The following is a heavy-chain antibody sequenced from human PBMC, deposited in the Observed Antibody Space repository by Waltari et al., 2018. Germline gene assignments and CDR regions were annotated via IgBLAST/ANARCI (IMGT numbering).Heavy chain of an antibody. CDR3: ARDQWFAFDI. J-gene: IGHJ3*02. V-gene: IGHV3-7*01. D-gene: IGHD3-22*01. CDR2: IKKDGSEE. Sequence: EVQLVESGGGLVQPGGSLGLSCAAPGFTIISYWMSWVRQAPGKGLEWVANIKKDGSEEYYVDSVRGRFTISRDNAKNSLYLQMNSLRPEDTAVYYCARDQWFAFDIWGQGTMVTVSS. CDR1: GFTIISYW.